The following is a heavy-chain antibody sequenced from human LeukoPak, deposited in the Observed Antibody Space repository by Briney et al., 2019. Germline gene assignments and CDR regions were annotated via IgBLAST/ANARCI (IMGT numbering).Heavy chain of an antibody. V-gene: IGHV4-39*01. Sequence: SETLSLTCTVSGGSISSSSYYWGWIRQPPGKGLEWIGSIYYSGSTYYNPSLKSRVTISVDTSKNQFSLKLSSVTAADTAVYYCARHRRDIVVVPAAMPPDYWGQGTLVTVSS. CDR1: GGSISSSSYY. CDR3: ARHRRDIVVVPAAMPPDY. J-gene: IGHJ4*02. CDR2: IYYSGST. D-gene: IGHD2-2*01.